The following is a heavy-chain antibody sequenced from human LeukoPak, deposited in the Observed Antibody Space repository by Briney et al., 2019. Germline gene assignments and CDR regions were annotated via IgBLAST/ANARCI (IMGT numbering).Heavy chain of an antibody. CDR3: ARNRPNVVPAALFGYYYGMDV. CDR2: IIPTFGIA. Sequence: VASVKVSCKASGGTFSIYAISWVRQAPGQGLEWMGRIIPTFGIANYAQKFQGRVTITADKSTSTAYMELSSLRSEDTAVYYCARNRPNVVPAALFGYYYGMDVWGQGTTVTVSS. V-gene: IGHV1-69*04. D-gene: IGHD2-2*01. CDR1: GGTFSIYA. J-gene: IGHJ6*02.